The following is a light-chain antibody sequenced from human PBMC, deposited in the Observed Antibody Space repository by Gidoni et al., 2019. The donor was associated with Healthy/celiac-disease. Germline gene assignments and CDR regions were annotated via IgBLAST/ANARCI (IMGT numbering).Light chain of an antibody. V-gene: IGLV2-14*01. CDR3: SSYTSSRTRV. CDR1: SSDVGGYNY. Sequence: QSALTQPASVSGSPGPSITLSCTGTSSDVGGYNYVSWYQQHPGKAPKLMIYEVSNRPSGVSNRFSGSKSGNTASLTISGLQAEDEADYYCSSYTSSRTRVFGTGTKVTVL. CDR2: EVS. J-gene: IGLJ1*01.